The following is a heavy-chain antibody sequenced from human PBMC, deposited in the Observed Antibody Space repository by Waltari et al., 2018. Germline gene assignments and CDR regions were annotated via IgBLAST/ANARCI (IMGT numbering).Heavy chain of an antibody. CDR3: ARDLPAADIDY. D-gene: IGHD2-2*01. CDR1: GFTFSNYE. V-gene: IGHV3-48*03. Sequence: EVQLVESGGGLVQPGGSLRLSCAASGFTFSNYEMNWVRQAPGKGLEWVSYISCSGGTMFYAESVRGRFTISRDNAKNSLYLQMNTMRAEDTAVYYCARDLPAADIDYWGQGTLVTVSS. CDR2: ISCSGGTM. J-gene: IGHJ4*02.